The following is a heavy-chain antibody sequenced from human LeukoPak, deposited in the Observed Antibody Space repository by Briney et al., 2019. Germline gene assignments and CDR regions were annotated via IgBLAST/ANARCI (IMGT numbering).Heavy chain of an antibody. D-gene: IGHD2-2*01. CDR3: AVNYCSSTSCHDY. J-gene: IGHJ4*02. CDR2: ISVYNGNT. V-gene: IGHV1-18*01. Sequence: ASVKVSCKASGYSFTSHGSNWVRQAPGQGLEWMGWISVYNGNTNYAQKLQGRVTMTTDTSTSTAYMELRSLRSDDTAVYYCAVNYCSSTSCHDYWGQGTLVTVSS. CDR1: GYSFTSHG.